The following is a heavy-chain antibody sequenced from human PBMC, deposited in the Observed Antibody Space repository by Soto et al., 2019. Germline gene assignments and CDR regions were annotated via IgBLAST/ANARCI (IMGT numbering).Heavy chain of an antibody. CDR2: IHYGGGT. CDR3: VGAGCGGVGATYSES. D-gene: IGHD1-26*01. CDR1: GGSMRSYY. V-gene: IGHV4-59*01. Sequence: SETLSLTCTVSGGSMRSYYWTWIRQPPGKGLEWIGFIHYGGGTVYNPALRSRVTVTVETSKKQFSLNLSSVTASDTALYYCVGAGCGGVGATYSESWGQGALVTVSS. J-gene: IGHJ4*02.